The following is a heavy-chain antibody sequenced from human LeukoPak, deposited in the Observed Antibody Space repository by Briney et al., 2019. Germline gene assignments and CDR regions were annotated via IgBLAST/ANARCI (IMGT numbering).Heavy chain of an antibody. J-gene: IGHJ4*02. CDR3: AKGRTGVRSPFDY. V-gene: IGHV3-23*01. CDR1: GFTFSSYA. Sequence: GGSLRLSCEASGFTFSSYAMSWVRQAPGKGLEWVSAISGSGGSTYYADSVKGRFAISRDNSKNTLYLQMNSLRAEDTAVYYCAKGRTGVRSPFDYWGQGTLVTVSS. CDR2: ISGSGGST. D-gene: IGHD7-27*01.